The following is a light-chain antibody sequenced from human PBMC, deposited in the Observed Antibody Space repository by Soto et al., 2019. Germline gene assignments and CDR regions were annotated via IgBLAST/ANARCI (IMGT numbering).Light chain of an antibody. CDR2: AAS. V-gene: IGKV1-8*01. Sequence: AIRMTQSPSSLSASTGDRVTITCRASQGISSYLAWYQQKPGKAPKLLIYAASTLQSGVPSRFSGSGSGTDFTLTISCLQSEDFATYYCQQYYSYPPTSGQGTKVDI. J-gene: IGKJ2*01. CDR3: QQYYSYPPT. CDR1: QGISSY.